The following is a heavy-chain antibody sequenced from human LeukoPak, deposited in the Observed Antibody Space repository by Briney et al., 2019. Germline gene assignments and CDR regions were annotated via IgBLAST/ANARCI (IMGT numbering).Heavy chain of an antibody. D-gene: IGHD3-22*01. CDR3: AREIGYYFDSDDSRLRGRLDV. CDR2: IYPGGVT. Sequence: PGGSLRLSCAASGLTINTNYTNWVRQAPGRGLEWLSVIYPGGVTKYAESVKGRFTVSRDIAKNTVYLEMNDLRAEDTALYYCAREIGYYFDSDDSRLRGRLDVWGKGTSVTVSS. V-gene: IGHV3-53*01. J-gene: IGHJ6*04. CDR1: GLTINTNY.